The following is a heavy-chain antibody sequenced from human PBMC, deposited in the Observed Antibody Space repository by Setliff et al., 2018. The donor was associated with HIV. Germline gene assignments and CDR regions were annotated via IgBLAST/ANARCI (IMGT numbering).Heavy chain of an antibody. Sequence: GGSLRLSCAASGFTFSSYWMSWVRQAPGKGLEWVSLLWRDEVGEYYADSVKGRFSISRDRSRNTVYLQMSSLRVDDTAIYYCGNKGGQVWGPGTQVTVSS. J-gene: IGHJ1*01. CDR1: GFTFSSYW. CDR2: LWRDEVGE. V-gene: IGHV3-33*08. D-gene: IGHD3-16*01. CDR3: GNKGGQV.